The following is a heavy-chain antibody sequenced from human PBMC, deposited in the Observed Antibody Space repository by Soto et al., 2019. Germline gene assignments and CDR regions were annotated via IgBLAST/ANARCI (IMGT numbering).Heavy chain of an antibody. V-gene: IGHV4-34*01. CDR1: GGSFSGYY. J-gene: IGHJ4*02. CDR2: INHSGST. Sequence: PSETLSLTCAVYGGSFSGYYWSWIRQPPGKGLEWIGEINHSGSTNYNPSLKSRVTISVDTSKNQFSLKLSSVTAADTAVYYCARGVSKEVATFEFDYWGQGTLVTVSS. CDR3: ARGVSKEVATFEFDY. D-gene: IGHD5-12*01.